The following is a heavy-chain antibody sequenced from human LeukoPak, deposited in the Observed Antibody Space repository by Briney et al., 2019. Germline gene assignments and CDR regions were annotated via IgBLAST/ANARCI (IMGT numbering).Heavy chain of an antibody. J-gene: IGHJ4*02. CDR1: AFSVSTNY. CDR3: ARGVSDYYDSSGYFFDY. V-gene: IGHV3-53*01. Sequence: GGSLRLSCAASAFSVSTNYMSWVRQAPGKGLEWVSVIYSGGSTYYADSVKGRFTISRDNSKNTLYLQMNSLRAEDTAVYYCARGVSDYYDSSGYFFDYWGQGTLVTVSS. CDR2: IYSGGST. D-gene: IGHD3-22*01.